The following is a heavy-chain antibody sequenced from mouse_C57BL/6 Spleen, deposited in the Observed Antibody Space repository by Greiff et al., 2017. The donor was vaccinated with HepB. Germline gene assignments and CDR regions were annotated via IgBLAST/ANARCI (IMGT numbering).Heavy chain of an antibody. V-gene: IGHV1-69*01. J-gene: IGHJ4*01. CDR3: ARSASYGSSYGYAMDY. CDR2: IDPSDSYT. D-gene: IGHD1-1*01. CDR1: GYTFTSYW. Sequence: QVQLQQPGAELVMPGASVKLSCKASGYTFTSYWMHWVKQRPGQGLEWIGEIDPSDSYTNYNQKFKGKSTLTVDKSSSTAYMQLSSLTSEDSAVYYCARSASYGSSYGYAMDYWGQGTSVTVSS.